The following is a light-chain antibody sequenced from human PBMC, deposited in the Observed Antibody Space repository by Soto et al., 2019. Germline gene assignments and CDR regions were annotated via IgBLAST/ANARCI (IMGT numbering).Light chain of an antibody. CDR3: QQYHSATIT. CDR1: QSVTSR. CDR2: DAS. V-gene: IGKV3-20*01. J-gene: IGKJ5*01. Sequence: EIVLTQSPGILYLSPGERATLYCRASQSVTSRLAWYKQKSGQSPRIPISDASSRETGIPDRFSGSGAETEFTRTIRRLEPEDFEVYFCQQYHSATITFGQGTRLEIK.